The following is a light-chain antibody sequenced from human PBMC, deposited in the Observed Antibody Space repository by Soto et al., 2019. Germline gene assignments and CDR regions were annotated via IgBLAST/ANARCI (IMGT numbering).Light chain of an antibody. V-gene: IGKV1-39*01. CDR2: AAS. Sequence: DIQMTQSPSSLSASVGDRVTITCRASQSIYTYLNWYQRKPGKAPKLLIFAASALESGVPSRFSGGGSGTDFALTINSLQTEDSAIYYCQQSHNIPSTFGRGTKVDIK. CDR3: QQSHNIPST. J-gene: IGKJ4*02. CDR1: QSIYTY.